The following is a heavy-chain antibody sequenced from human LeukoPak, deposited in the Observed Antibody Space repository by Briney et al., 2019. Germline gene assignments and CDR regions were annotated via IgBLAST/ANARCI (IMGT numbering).Heavy chain of an antibody. CDR3: ARGQITGTTNWFDY. CDR2: AWFDGTNR. D-gene: IGHD1-7*01. J-gene: IGHJ4*02. CDR1: GFSFSDFG. Sequence: PGGSLRLSCAASGFSFSDFGMHWVRQAPGKGLEWVAVAWFDGTNRYYADSVKGRFTVSRDNSKNTLDLQMSSLRAEDTAIYYCARGQITGTTNWFDYWGQGTLVTVSS. V-gene: IGHV3-33*01.